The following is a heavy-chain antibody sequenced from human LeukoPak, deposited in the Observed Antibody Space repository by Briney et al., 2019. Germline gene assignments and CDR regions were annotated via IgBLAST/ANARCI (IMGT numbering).Heavy chain of an antibody. D-gene: IGHD3-9*01. CDR3: ARHGDYDILTGYQGAFDY. V-gene: IGHV4-39*01. J-gene: IGHJ4*02. CDR1: GGSISSSSYY. Sequence: SETLSLTCTVSGGSISSSSYYWGWICQPPGKGLEWIGSIYYSGSTHYNPSLKSRVTISVDTSKNQFSLKLSSVTAADTAVYYCARHGDYDILTGYQGAFDYWGQGTLVTVSS. CDR2: IYYSGST.